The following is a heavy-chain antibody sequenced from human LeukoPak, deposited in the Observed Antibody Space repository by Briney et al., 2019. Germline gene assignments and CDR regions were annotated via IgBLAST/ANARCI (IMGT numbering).Heavy chain of an antibody. Sequence: ASVKVSCKASGYTFTSYGISWVRQAPGQGLEWMGIINPSGGSTSYAQKFQGRVTMTRDTSTSTVYMELSSLRSEDTAVYYCARARNRRESDYGDYWGRGTLVTVSS. CDR1: GYTFTSYG. CDR3: ARARNRRESDYGDY. J-gene: IGHJ4*02. D-gene: IGHD1-14*01. CDR2: INPSGGST. V-gene: IGHV1-46*01.